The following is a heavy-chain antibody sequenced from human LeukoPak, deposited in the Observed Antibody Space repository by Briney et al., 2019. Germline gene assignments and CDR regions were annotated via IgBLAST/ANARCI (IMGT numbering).Heavy chain of an antibody. V-gene: IGHV3-15*01. D-gene: IGHD2-2*01. J-gene: IGHJ4*02. Sequence: KTGGSLRLSCAASGFTFINAWMSWVRQAPGKGLEWVGRIRSQSNGGTTDYAAPVKGRFTISRDDSKNTLYLQMNSLKTEDTAVYYCTTWTGGVVVTNWGQGTLVTVSS. CDR3: TTWTGGVVVTN. CDR2: IRSQSNGGTT. CDR1: GFTFINAW.